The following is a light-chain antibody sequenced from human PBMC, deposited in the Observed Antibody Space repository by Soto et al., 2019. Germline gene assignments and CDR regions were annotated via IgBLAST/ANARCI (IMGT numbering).Light chain of an antibody. Sequence: QSALTQPAAVSGSPGQSITISCTGTSSDVGGDNFVSWYQQHPGKAPKLMIYDVNHRPSGIPDRFSGSKSGNTASLTISGLQAEDEADYYCNSCTSSNTYVFGTGTKVTVL. CDR1: SSDVGGDNF. CDR3: NSCTSSNTYV. J-gene: IGLJ1*01. V-gene: IGLV2-14*03. CDR2: DVN.